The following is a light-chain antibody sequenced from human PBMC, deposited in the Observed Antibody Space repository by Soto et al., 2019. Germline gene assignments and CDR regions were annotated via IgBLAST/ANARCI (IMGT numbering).Light chain of an antibody. J-gene: IGKJ1*01. CDR3: QQYNSYSWT. CDR1: QSISGW. CDR2: DAS. Sequence: DVQMTQYPSTLSASVGDRVTITCGASQSISGWLAWYQQRPGKAPKLLIYDASILESGVPVRLRGSGYGTELTLTISSLKNDDFATYYCQQYNSYSWTFGHGTKVDIK. V-gene: IGKV1-5*01.